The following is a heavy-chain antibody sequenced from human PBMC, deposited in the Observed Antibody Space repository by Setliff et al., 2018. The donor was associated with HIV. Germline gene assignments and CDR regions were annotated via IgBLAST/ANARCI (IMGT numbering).Heavy chain of an antibody. CDR3: TRAQIAAPRPFDY. Sequence: SETLSPTCAVYGGSLSGYHWSWIRQSPGKGLEWIGEINHSGSTNYNPSLKSRVIISIDTSKNQFSLRLSSVTAADTALYFCTRAQIAAPRPFDYWGQGTLVTSPQ. CDR1: GGSLSGYH. D-gene: IGHD2-21*01. V-gene: IGHV4-34*01. J-gene: IGHJ4*02. CDR2: INHSGST.